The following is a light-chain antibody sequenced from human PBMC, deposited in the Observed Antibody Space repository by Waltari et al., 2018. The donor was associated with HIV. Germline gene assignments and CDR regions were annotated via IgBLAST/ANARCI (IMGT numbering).Light chain of an antibody. CDR2: EVS. CDR1: SRDVGRYSL. J-gene: IGLJ3*02. CDR3: CSYAGSNSWV. Sequence: QSALTQPASVSGSPGQSITIACTGTSRDVGRYSLVSWYQQHPGKAPKLMLYEVSKRPSVVCRRSAANDGANTASLTISGHHAEDEAYYYCCSYAGSNSWVFGGGTKLTVL. V-gene: IGLV2-23*02.